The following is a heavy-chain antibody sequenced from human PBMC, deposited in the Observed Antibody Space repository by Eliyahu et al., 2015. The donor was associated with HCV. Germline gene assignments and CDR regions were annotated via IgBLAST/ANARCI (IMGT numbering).Heavy chain of an antibody. J-gene: IGHJ4*02. V-gene: IGHV4-34*01. D-gene: IGHD3-16*02. CDR1: GGSFXGYY. CDR3: ARGLLVYSSGPHYVWGSYRTRSSYFDY. Sequence: QVQLQQWGAGLLKPSETLSLTCAVYGGSFXGYYWSWIRQPPGKGLXWIGEINHSGSTNYNPSLKSRVTISVDTSKNQFSLKLSSVTAADTAVYYCARGLLVYSSGPHYVWGSYRTRSSYFDYWGQGTLVTVSS. CDR2: INHSGST.